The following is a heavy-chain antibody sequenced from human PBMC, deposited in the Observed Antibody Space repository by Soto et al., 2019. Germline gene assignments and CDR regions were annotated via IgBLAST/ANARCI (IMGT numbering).Heavy chain of an antibody. CDR3: ARRGYSSSPSGQYFDY. CDR1: GGTFSSYA. D-gene: IGHD6-6*01. CDR2: IIPIFGTA. V-gene: IGHV1-69*01. Sequence: QVQLVQSGAEVKKPGSSVKVSCKASGGTFSSYAISGVRQAPGQGLEWMGGIIPIFGTANYAQKFQGRVTITADEPTSTAYMELGSLRSEDTAVYYCARRGYSSSPSGQYFDYWGQGTLVTVSS. J-gene: IGHJ4*02.